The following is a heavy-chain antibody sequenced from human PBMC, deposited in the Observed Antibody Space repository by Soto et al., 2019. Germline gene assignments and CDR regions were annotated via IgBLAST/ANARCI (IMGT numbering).Heavy chain of an antibody. CDR3: ARGDDFWSGYYRYYYMDV. CDR1: GYTFTSYD. V-gene: IGHV1-8*01. D-gene: IGHD3-3*01. Sequence: ASVKVSCKASGYTFTSYDINWVRQATGQGLEWMGWMNPNSGNTGYAQKFQGRVTMTRNTSISTAYMELSSLRSEDTAVYYCARGDDFWSGYYRYYYMDVWGKGTTVTVSS. J-gene: IGHJ6*03. CDR2: MNPNSGNT.